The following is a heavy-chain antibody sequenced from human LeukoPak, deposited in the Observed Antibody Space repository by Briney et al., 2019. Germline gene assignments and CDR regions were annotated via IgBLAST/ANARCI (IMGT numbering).Heavy chain of an antibody. J-gene: IGHJ4*02. V-gene: IGHV4-39*01. D-gene: IGHD3-9*01. CDR2: IYPSGTT. CDR1: GDSVSGPLKT. Sequence: SETLSLTCSVSGDSVSGPLKTWGWIRQPPGKGLEWVGNIYPSGTTAYNPSLRSRVTMSVDTSKNQFSLKLTSVTAADTAVYYCARLTKGRFFDFIFDFWGQGSLFTVSS. CDR3: ARLTKGRFFDFIFDF.